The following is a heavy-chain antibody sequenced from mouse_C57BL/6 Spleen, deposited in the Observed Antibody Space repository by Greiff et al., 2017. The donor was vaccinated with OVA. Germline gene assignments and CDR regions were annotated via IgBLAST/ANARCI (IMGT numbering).Heavy chain of an antibody. CDR1: GYSITSGYY. V-gene: IGHV3-6*01. CDR2: ISYDGSN. Sequence: VQLKQSGPGLVKPSQSLSLTCSVTGYSITSGYYWNWIRQFPGNKLEWMGYISYDGSNNYNPSLKNRISITRDTSKNQFFLKLNSVTTEDTATYYCARDRGVVSFDYWGQGTTLTVSS. J-gene: IGHJ2*01. D-gene: IGHD1-1*01. CDR3: ARDRGVVSFDY.